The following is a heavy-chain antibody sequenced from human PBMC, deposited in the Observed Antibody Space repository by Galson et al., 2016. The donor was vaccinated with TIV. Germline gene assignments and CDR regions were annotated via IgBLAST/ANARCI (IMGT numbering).Heavy chain of an antibody. Sequence: SVKVSCKASGYTFTNYGISWVRQAPGQGLEWMGWIGTYNGDRRYAQKFQDRVTMTTDKSTSTAYLEVRSLRSDDTAVYYCARDVRGTWTKLDLWGQGTLVTVSS. CDR1: GYTFTNYG. CDR2: IGTYNGDR. CDR3: ARDVRGTWTKLDL. D-gene: IGHD3/OR15-3a*01. V-gene: IGHV1-18*01. J-gene: IGHJ5*02.